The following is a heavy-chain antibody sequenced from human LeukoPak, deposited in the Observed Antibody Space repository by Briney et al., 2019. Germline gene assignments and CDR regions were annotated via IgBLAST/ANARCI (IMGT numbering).Heavy chain of an antibody. Sequence: PGGSLRLSCAASGFTFSSYWMSWVRQAPGKGLEWVANIKQDGSEKYYVDSVKGRFTISRDNAKNSLYLQMNSLRAEDTAVYYCARGIEMATISLDYWGQGTLVTVSS. CDR1: GFTFSSYW. CDR2: IKQDGSEK. D-gene: IGHD5-24*01. J-gene: IGHJ4*02. V-gene: IGHV3-7*04. CDR3: ARGIEMATISLDY.